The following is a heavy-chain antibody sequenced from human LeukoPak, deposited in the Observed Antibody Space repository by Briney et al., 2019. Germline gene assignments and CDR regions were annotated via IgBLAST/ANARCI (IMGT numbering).Heavy chain of an antibody. CDR2: ISYHGNDK. J-gene: IGHJ4*02. V-gene: IGHV3-30*04. D-gene: IGHD4-17*01. Sequence: GGSLRLSCTVSGFTLNTYAIHWVRQAPGKGLEWVAVISYHGNDKYYADSVKGRFTISRDNSKNTLYLQMNNLITEDSGVYYCARAEHYGDYADYWGQGTLVTVSS. CDR3: ARAEHYGDYADY. CDR1: GFTLNTYA.